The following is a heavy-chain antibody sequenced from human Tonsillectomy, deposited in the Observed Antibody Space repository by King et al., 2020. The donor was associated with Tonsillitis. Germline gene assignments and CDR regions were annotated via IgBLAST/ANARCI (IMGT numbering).Heavy chain of an antibody. V-gene: IGHV3-49*04. Sequence: VQLAESGGGLVQPGRSLRLSCTASGFTFGDYAMSWVRQAPGKGLEWVGFIRSKAYGGTTEYAASVKGRFTISRDDSKSIAYLQMNSLKTEDTAVYYCKVVTAMEVDYWGQGTLVTVSS. CDR2: IRSKAYGGTT. D-gene: IGHD2-21*02. J-gene: IGHJ4*02. CDR1: GFTFGDYA. CDR3: KVVTAMEVDY.